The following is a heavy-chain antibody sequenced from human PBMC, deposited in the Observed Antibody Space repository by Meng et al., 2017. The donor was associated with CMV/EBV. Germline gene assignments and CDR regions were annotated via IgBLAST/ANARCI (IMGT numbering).Heavy chain of an antibody. D-gene: IGHD2-15*01. J-gene: IGHJ6*02. CDR2: IYYSGST. Sequence: SETLSLTCTVSGGSISSSSYYWGRIRQPPGKGLEWIGSIYYSGSTYYNPSLKSRVTISVDTSKNQFSLKLSSVTAADTAVYYCASGALGYCSGGSCYPPYYGMDVWGQGTTVTVSS. CDR1: GGSISSSSYY. V-gene: IGHV4-39*07. CDR3: ASGALGYCSGGSCYPPYYGMDV.